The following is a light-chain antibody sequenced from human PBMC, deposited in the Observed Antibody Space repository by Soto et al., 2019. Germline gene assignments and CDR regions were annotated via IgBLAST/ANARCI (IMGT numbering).Light chain of an antibody. Sequence: QSVLTQPPSASGTPGQRVTISCSGSSSNIGSNYVYWYQQLPGTAPKVLIYRNNQRPSGVPDRFSGSKSGTSASLAISGLRCEDEADYYCAAWDDSLSGHVVFGGGTKVTVL. CDR1: SSNIGSNY. J-gene: IGLJ2*01. CDR2: RNN. V-gene: IGLV1-47*01. CDR3: AAWDDSLSGHVV.